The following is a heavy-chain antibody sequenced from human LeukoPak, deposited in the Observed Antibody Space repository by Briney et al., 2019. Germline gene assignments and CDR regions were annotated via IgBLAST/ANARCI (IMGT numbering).Heavy chain of an antibody. V-gene: IGHV3-23*01. CDR2: IGGGGSGGST. CDR3: AKSSNNRFDY. Sequence: GGSLRLSCAASGLTFSNSAMSWVRQAPGKGLEWVSSIGGGGSGGSTYYADSVKGRFTISRDNSKNTLYLQMNRLRAEDTAVYYCAKSSNNRFDYWGQGTLVTVPS. D-gene: IGHD1/OR15-1a*01. CDR1: GLTFSNSA. J-gene: IGHJ4*02.